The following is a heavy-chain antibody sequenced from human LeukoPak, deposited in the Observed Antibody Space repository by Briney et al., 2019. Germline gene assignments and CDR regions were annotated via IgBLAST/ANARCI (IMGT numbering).Heavy chain of an antibody. CDR2: ISSSSSYI. Sequence: PGGSLRLSCTASGFTFGDYSMNWVRQAPGKGLEWVSSISSSSSYIYYADSVKGRFTISRDNAKNSLYLQMNSLRAEDTAVYYCARGYYDSSGYYLYWGQGTLVTVSS. V-gene: IGHV3-21*01. CDR1: GFTFGDYS. CDR3: ARGYYDSSGYYLY. J-gene: IGHJ4*02. D-gene: IGHD3-22*01.